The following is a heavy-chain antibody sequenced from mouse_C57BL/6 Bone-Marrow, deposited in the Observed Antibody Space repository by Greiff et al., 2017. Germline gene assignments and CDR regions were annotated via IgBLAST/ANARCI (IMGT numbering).Heavy chain of an antibody. V-gene: IGHV1-69*01. CDR1: GYTFTSYW. Sequence: QVQLQQPGAELVMPGASVKLSCKASGYTFTSYWMHWVKQRPGQGLGWIGEIDPSVSYPNYNQKLKGKSTLTLDKSSSTAYMQLSSLTSEDSAVYYCARSNWVYAMDYWGQGTSVTGSS. CDR3: ARSNWVYAMDY. D-gene: IGHD4-1*02. J-gene: IGHJ4*01. CDR2: IDPSVSYP.